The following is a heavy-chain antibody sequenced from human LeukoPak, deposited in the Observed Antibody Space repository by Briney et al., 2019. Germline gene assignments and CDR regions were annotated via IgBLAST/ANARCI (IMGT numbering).Heavy chain of an antibody. Sequence: ETSVKVSCKASGYTFTSYDINWVRQATGQGLEWMGWMNPNSGNTGYARKFQGRVTMTTDTSTSTAYMELRSLRSDDTAVYYCARVHSLYDFWSGYPGYYYYMDVWGKGTTVTVSS. CDR2: MNPNSGNT. J-gene: IGHJ6*03. V-gene: IGHV1-8*02. CDR3: ARVHSLYDFWSGYPGYYYYMDV. CDR1: GYTFTSYD. D-gene: IGHD3-3*01.